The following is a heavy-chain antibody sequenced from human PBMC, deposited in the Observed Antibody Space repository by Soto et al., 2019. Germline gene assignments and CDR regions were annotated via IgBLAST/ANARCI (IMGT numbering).Heavy chain of an antibody. J-gene: IGHJ4*02. Sequence: EVQLLESGGGLLHPGGSLRLSCAASGFTFSTYAVTWVRQAPGKGLEWVSSISETGGSTYYTGSVKGRFTISRDNSKNTLYLQMDRLRAEDTVVYCWAKDRPYRTGIFTVDQWGPGTRVNVSS. D-gene: IGHD3-10*01. V-gene: IGHV3-23*01. CDR2: ISETGGST. CDR1: GFTFSTYA. CDR3: AKDRPYRTGIFTVDQ.